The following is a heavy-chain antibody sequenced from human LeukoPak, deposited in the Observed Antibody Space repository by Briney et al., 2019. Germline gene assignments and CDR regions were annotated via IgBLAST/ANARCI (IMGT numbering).Heavy chain of an antibody. D-gene: IGHD5-18*01. V-gene: IGHV3-49*04. CDR2: IRSKAYGGTT. CDR1: ALTFGDYS. Sequence: GRSLRLSCTPSALTFGDYSMSSVRQAPGKGRGWEGFIRSKAYGGTTEYAASVKGRFTISRDDSKSIAYLQMNSLKTEDTAVYYCVRVVTRVIFDYWGQGTLVTVSS. CDR3: VRVVTRVIFDY. J-gene: IGHJ4*02.